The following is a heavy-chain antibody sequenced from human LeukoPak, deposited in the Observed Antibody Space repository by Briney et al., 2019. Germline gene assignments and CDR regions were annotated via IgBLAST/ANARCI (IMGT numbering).Heavy chain of an antibody. D-gene: IGHD3-10*01. CDR2: ITPNSDGT. CDR3: ASGDYSGTKPDPIDM. V-gene: IGHV1-2*02. CDR1: GYTFTDYY. J-gene: IGHJ3*02. Sequence: ASVKVSCKASGYTFTDYYVRWVRQAPGQGLEWMGCITPNSDGTEYAQKFQGRVTMTRDTSISTAYMELSRLRSDDTAVYYCASGDYSGTKPDPIDMWGQGTLVTVSS.